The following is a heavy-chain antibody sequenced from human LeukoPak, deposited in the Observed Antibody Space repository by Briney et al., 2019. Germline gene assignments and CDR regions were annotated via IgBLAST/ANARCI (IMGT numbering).Heavy chain of an antibody. J-gene: IGHJ4*02. CDR2: INPNSGGT. CDR3: ARDRLSSWYGRLVPASFDY. CDR1: GYTFTGYY. Sequence: ASVKVSCKASGYTFTGYYMHWVRQAPGQGLEWMGWINPNSGGTNYAQKFQGRVTMTRDTSTSTVYMELSSLRSEDTAVYYCARDRLSSWYGRLVPASFDYWGQGTLVTVSS. D-gene: IGHD6-13*01. V-gene: IGHV1-2*02.